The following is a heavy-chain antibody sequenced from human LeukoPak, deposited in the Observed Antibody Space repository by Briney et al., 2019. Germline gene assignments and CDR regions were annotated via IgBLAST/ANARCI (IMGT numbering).Heavy chain of an antibody. J-gene: IGHJ5*02. Sequence: SETLSLTCTVSGGSVSSYYWSWIRQPPGKGLEWIGYIYYSGSTNYNPSLKSRVTISVDKSKNQFSLKLSSVTAADTAVYYCARSQQLVGVVWFDPWGQGTLVTVSS. D-gene: IGHD6-13*01. CDR3: ARSQQLVGVVWFDP. V-gene: IGHV4-59*02. CDR2: IYYSGST. CDR1: GGSVSSYY.